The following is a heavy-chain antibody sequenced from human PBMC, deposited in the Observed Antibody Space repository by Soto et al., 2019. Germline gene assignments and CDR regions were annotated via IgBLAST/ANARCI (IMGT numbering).Heavy chain of an antibody. J-gene: IGHJ6*02. CDR1: GDSVSSNSAA. Sequence: TLSLTCAISGDSVSSNSAAWNWIRQSPSRGLEWLGRTYYRSKWYNDYAVSVKSRITINPDTSKNQFSLQLNSVTPEDTAVYYCARGLAVAADGGYYGMDVWGQGTTVTVSS. D-gene: IGHD6-19*01. CDR2: TYYRSKWYN. V-gene: IGHV6-1*01. CDR3: ARGLAVAADGGYYGMDV.